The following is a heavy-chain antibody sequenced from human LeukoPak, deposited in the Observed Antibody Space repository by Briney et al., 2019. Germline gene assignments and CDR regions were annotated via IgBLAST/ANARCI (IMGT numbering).Heavy chain of an antibody. CDR3: ATGGPYSSSWPRSY. D-gene: IGHD6-13*01. V-gene: IGHV3-21*01. Sequence: GGSLRLSCAASGFTFSSYSMNWVRQAPGKGLEWVSSISSSSSYIYYADSVKGRFTVSRDNAKNSLYLQMNSLRAEDTAVYYCATGGPYSSSWPRSYWGQGTLVTVSS. CDR2: ISSSSSYI. CDR1: GFTFSSYS. J-gene: IGHJ4*02.